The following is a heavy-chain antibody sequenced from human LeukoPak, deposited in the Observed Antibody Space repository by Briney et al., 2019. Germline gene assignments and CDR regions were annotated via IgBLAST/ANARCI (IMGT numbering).Heavy chain of an antibody. CDR2: IYTSGST. D-gene: IGHD2-2*02. CDR1: GGSISSYY. Sequence: SETLSLTCTVSGGSISSYYWSWIRQPAGKGLEWIGRIYTSGSTNYNPSLKSRVTMSVDTSKNQFSLKLSSVTAADTAVYYCARDYRDIVVVPAAILYYYYMDVWGKGTTVTVSS. CDR3: ARDYRDIVVVPAAILYYYYMDV. J-gene: IGHJ6*03. V-gene: IGHV4-4*07.